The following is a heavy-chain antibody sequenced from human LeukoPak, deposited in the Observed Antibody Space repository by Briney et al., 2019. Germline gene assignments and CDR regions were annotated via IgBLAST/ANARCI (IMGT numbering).Heavy chain of an antibody. CDR3: AKWPEGATPKFHY. CDR1: GFTFSSYA. Sequence: GGSLRLSCAASGFTFSSYAMSWVRQAPGKGLEWVSTISGSGGVTYYPDSVRGRFTISRDHSKNTLHLQMDSLRAEDTAIYYCAKWPEGATPKFHYWGQGTLVSVSS. D-gene: IGHD1-26*01. CDR2: ISGSGGVT. J-gene: IGHJ4*02. V-gene: IGHV3-23*01.